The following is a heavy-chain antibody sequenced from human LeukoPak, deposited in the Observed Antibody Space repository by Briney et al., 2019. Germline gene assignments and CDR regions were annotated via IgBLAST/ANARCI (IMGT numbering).Heavy chain of an antibody. D-gene: IGHD1-26*01. CDR1: GFTFSSYA. CDR2: INQDGSEK. Sequence: TGGSLRLSCAASGFTFSSYAMSWVRQAPGKGLEWVANINQDGSEKYYVDSVKGRFTISRDKGKNSLYLQMNSLRAEDTAVYYCARIKEGELDYWGQGTLVTVSS. V-gene: IGHV3-7*01. CDR3: ARIKEGELDY. J-gene: IGHJ4*02.